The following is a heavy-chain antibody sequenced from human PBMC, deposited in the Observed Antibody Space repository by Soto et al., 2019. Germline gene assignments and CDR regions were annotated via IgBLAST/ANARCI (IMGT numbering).Heavy chain of an antibody. V-gene: IGHV3-11*06. CDR2: ISGTGSYT. CDR1: GFTFSDYY. D-gene: IGHD3-3*01. J-gene: IGHJ6*02. Sequence: GGSLRLSCAVSGFTFSDYYMSWIRQAPGKGLEWLSYISGTGSYTNYADSVKGRFTISRDNAKNSLYLQMNSLRAEDTAMYYCARAPTGRYDFWSGSNYYHYGMDVWGQGTTVTVSS. CDR3: ARAPTGRYDFWSGSNYYHYGMDV.